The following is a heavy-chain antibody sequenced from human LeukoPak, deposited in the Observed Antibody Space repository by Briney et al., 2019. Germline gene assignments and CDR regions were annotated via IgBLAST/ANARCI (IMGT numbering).Heavy chain of an antibody. V-gene: IGHV3-7*01. Sequence: GGSLRLSCAASGFTFSSYEMNWVRQAPGKGLEWVANIKQDGSEKHYVDSVKGRFTISRDNAKNSLYLQMSSLRAEDTAVYYCTRVEETATTAAIIRKYSYYYYYMDVWGKGNTVTVSS. CDR3: TRVEETATTAAIIRKYSYYYYYMDV. CDR1: GFTFSSYE. CDR2: IKQDGSEK. J-gene: IGHJ6*03. D-gene: IGHD4-11*01.